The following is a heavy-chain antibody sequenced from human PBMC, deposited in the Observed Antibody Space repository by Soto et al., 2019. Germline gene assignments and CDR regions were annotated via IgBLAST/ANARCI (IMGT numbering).Heavy chain of an antibody. CDR2: ISYDGSNK. CDR1: GFTFSSYG. D-gene: IGHD2-15*01. V-gene: IGHV3-30*18. CDR3: AKPRQITALLLYYFAY. Sequence: QVQLVESGGGVVQPGRSLRLSCAASGFTFSSYGMHWVRQAPGKGLEWVAVISYDGSNKYYADSVKGRFTISRDNPKNTLYLQMNSLRAEDTAVYYCAKPRQITALLLYYFAYWGQGTLVTVSS. J-gene: IGHJ4*02.